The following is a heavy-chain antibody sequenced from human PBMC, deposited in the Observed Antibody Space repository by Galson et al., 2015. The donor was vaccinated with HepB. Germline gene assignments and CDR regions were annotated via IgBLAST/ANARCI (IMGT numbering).Heavy chain of an antibody. J-gene: IGHJ4*02. CDR1: GFTFGEYA. D-gene: IGHD3-22*01. Sequence: SLRLSCAASGFTFGEYAMSWVRQAPGKGLEWVGFIRSKAYGGTTEYAASVKGRFTISRDDSKSIAYLQMNSLKTEDTAVYYCTRDPGSGYYGGVDYWGQGTLVTVSS. CDR2: IRSKAYGGTT. CDR3: TRDPGSGYYGGVDY. V-gene: IGHV3-49*04.